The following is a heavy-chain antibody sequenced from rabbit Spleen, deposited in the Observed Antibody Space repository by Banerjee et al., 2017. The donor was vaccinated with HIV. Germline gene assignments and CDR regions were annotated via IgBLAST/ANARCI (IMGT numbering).Heavy chain of an antibody. D-gene: IGHD5-1*01. CDR3: ARDLVAVIGWNFNL. V-gene: IGHV1S47*01. CDR1: GFDFSSYG. Sequence: QEQLVESGGGLVQPGGSLKLSCKASGFDFSSYGVSWVRQAPGKGLEWIGYIDPIFGSTYYASWVNGRFTISRHNAQNTLYLQLTSLTAADTATYFCARDLVAVIGWNFNLWGPGTLVTVS. J-gene: IGHJ4*01. CDR2: IDPIFGST.